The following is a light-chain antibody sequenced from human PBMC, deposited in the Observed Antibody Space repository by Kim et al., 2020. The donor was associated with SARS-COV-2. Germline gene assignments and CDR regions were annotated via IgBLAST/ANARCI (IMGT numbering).Light chain of an antibody. CDR1: ALPEKQ. V-gene: IGLV3-25*03. CDR2: KDS. CDR3: QSADGSGTYV. Sequence: SYELTQPPSVSVSPGQTARITCSGDALPEKQTYWYQQKSGQAPLLLIYKDSERPSVIPGRFSGSSSGTTVTLTISGVQAEDDADYYCQSADGSGTYVFGTGTKVTVL. J-gene: IGLJ1*01.